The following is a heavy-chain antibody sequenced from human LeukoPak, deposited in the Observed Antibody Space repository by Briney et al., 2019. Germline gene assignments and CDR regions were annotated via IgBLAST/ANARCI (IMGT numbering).Heavy chain of an antibody. V-gene: IGHV3-7*01. CDR1: GFTFSSYW. D-gene: IGHD3-16*02. J-gene: IGHJ4*02. Sequence: PGGSLRLSYAASGFTFSSYWMSWVRQAPGKGLEWVANIKQDGSEKYYVDSVKGRFTISRDNDKNSLFLQMTSLRAEDTAVYYCARVGGRYSPLGYWGQGTLVTVSS. CDR2: IKQDGSEK. CDR3: ARVGGRYSPLGY.